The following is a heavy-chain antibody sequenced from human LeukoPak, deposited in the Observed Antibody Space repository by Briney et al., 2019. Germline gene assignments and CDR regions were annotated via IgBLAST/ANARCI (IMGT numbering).Heavy chain of an antibody. V-gene: IGHV1-69*13. D-gene: IGHD5-18*01. CDR3: VRDFFPDSGMFRTAMVGLDAFDI. J-gene: IGHJ3*02. CDR2: ILPIFCTA. Sequence: SVSLSYKSSGRTFSIYAISWVRQAPGQGLEWVGGILPIFCTANYAQKFQGRVTITADESTSTAYMELSSLRSEDTAVYYCVRDFFPDSGMFRTAMVGLDAFDIWGQGTMVTVSS. CDR1: GRTFSIYA.